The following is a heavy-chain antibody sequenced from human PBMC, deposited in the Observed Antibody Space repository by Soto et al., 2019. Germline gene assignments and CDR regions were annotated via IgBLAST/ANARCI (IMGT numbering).Heavy chain of an antibody. CDR3: ARHLGYCSTTNCYAWFAP. CDR1: GGSISSYY. Sequence: PSETLSLTCTVSGGSISSYYWSWIRQPPGKGLEWIGYIYYSGNTNYNPSLKSRVTISADTSKNQFSLKLSSVTAADTAVYYCARHLGYCSTTNCYAWFAPWGQGTLVTV. J-gene: IGHJ5*02. V-gene: IGHV4-59*08. D-gene: IGHD2-2*01. CDR2: IYYSGNT.